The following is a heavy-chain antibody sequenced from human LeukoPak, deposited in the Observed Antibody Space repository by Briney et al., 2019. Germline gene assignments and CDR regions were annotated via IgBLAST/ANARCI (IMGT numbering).Heavy chain of an antibody. CDR1: GFTFDDYG. J-gene: IGHJ3*02. D-gene: IGHD2-21*02. CDR3: ARGGLRFDSFDI. V-gene: IGHV3-20*04. Sequence: PGGSLRLSCAASGFTFDDYGVSWVRQGPGKGLEWVSGINWNGGSTGYADSVKGRFTISRDNAKNSLYLQMNSLRADDTALYYCARGGLRFDSFDIWGQGTMVTVS. CDR2: INWNGGST.